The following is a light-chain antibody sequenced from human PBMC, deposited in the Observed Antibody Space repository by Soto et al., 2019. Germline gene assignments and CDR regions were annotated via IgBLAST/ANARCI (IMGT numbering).Light chain of an antibody. CDR3: CSSDPESTYV. V-gene: IGLV2-23*01. J-gene: IGLJ1*01. CDR1: SSDVGAYNS. CDR2: KGT. Sequence: QSALAQPASVSGSPGQSITISCTGTSSDVGAYNSVSWYQQHPHKAPQVIIYKGTQRPSGVSNRFSGSTSGNAASLTISGLQDEHEAAYSCCSSDPESTYVFGNGTKVTV.